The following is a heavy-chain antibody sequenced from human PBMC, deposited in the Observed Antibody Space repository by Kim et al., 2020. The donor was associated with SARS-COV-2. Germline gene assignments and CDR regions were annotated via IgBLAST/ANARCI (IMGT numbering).Heavy chain of an antibody. Sequence: GGSLRLSCAASGFTFSSYWMHWVRQAPGKGLVWVSRINSDGSTTNYEDSVKGRFTISRDNSKNTLYLQMNSLRAEDTAVYYCAKAVGQPSAESTWGQGTLVTVPS. CDR2: INSDGSTT. CDR1: GFTFSSYW. J-gene: IGHJ5*02. V-gene: IGHV3-74*01. CDR3: AKAVGQPSAEST. D-gene: IGHD1-26*01.